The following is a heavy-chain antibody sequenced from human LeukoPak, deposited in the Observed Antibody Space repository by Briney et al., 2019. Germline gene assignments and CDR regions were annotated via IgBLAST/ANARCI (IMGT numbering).Heavy chain of an antibody. CDR2: ICHSGTT. CDR1: GGSIRSSSHY. D-gene: IGHD3-22*01. J-gene: IGHJ4*02. V-gene: IGHV4-39*07. CDR3: ARAVGYYFDNSGPSKTFDY. Sequence: SETLSLTGTVSGGSIRSSSHYWGWIRQPPGEGLEWIVIICHSGTTYYNASLKSRVTISVDTSKNQFSLKLTSVTAADTAVYYCARAVGYYFDNSGPSKTFDYWGQGTLVTVSS.